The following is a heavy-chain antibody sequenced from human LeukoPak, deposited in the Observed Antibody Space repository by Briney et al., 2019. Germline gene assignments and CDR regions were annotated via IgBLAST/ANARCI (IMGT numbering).Heavy chain of an antibody. CDR1: GGSFSGYY. V-gene: IGHV4-34*01. J-gene: IGHJ4*02. CDR2: INHSGST. D-gene: IGHD3-16*01. CDR3: ARATPIAPLGY. Sequence: SKTLSLTCAVYGGSFSGYYWSWIRQPPGKGLEWIGEINHSGSTNYNPSLKSRVTISVDTSKNQFSLKLSSVTAADTAVYYCARATPIAPLGYWGQGTLVTVSS.